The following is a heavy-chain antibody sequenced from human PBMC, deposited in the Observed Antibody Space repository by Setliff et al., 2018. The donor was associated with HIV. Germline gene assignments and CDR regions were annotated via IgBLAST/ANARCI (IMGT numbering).Heavy chain of an antibody. CDR3: AREDYYYYGMDV. CDR1: GGSFSDYC. Sequence: SETLSLTCAVYGGSFSDYCWSWIRQPPGKGLEWIGEINHSGRTKYNPSLKSRVTTSVDTSKNQFSLRLSSVTAADTAVYYCAREDYYYYGMDVWGQGTTVTVSS. V-gene: IGHV4-34*01. CDR2: INHSGRT. J-gene: IGHJ6*02.